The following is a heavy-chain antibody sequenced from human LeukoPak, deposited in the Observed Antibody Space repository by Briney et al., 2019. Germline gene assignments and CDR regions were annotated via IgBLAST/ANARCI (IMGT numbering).Heavy chain of an antibody. CDR2: ISAYNGNT. J-gene: IGHJ4*02. CDR1: GYTFTSYG. CDR3: ARDGAPYDYVWGSYRYPDYFDY. Sequence: ASVKVSCKASGYTFTSYGISWVRQATGQGLEWMGWISAYNGNTNYAQKLQGRVTMTTDTSTSTAYMELRSLRSDDTAVYYCARDGAPYDYVWGSYRYPDYFDYWGQGTLVTVSS. D-gene: IGHD3-16*02. V-gene: IGHV1-18*01.